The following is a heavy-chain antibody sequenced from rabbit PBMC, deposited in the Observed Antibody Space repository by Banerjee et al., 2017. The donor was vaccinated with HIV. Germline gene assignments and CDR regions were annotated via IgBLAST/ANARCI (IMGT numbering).Heavy chain of an antibody. CDR3: ARYASSSAYYGDFNL. D-gene: IGHD1-1*01. V-gene: IGHV1S45*01. Sequence: QEQLEESGGGLVKPEGSLTLTCTASGFSFSNKYVMCWVRQAPGKGLGWIGCINTSTGNTVYASWAKGRFTISRTSSTTVTLQLNSLTAADTATYFCARYASSSAYYGDFNLWGPGTLVTVS. CDR2: INTSTGNT. CDR1: GFSFSNKYV. J-gene: IGHJ4*01.